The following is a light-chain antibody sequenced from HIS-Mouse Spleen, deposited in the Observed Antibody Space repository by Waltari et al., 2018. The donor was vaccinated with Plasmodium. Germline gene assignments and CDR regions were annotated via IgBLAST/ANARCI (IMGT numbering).Light chain of an antibody. Sequence: AIQLTQSPSSLSASVGDRVTITCRASQGISSDLAWYQQKPGKVPKLLIYDASSLESGVPSRFSGSGSGTDFTLTISSLQPEDFATYYCQQFNSYPLTFGGGTKVEIK. CDR2: DAS. V-gene: IGKV1-13*02. J-gene: IGKJ4*01. CDR3: QQFNSYPLT. CDR1: QGISSD.